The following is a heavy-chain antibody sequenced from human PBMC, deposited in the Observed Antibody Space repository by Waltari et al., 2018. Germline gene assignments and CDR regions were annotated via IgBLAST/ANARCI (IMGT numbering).Heavy chain of an antibody. Sequence: QLQLQESGPGLVKPSETLSLTCTVSGGSISSSSYYWGWIRQPPGKGLEWIGSIYYSGSTYYNPSLKSRVTISVDTSKNQFSLKLSSVTAADTAVYYCASRDYYDSSGYFTDAFDIWGQGTMVTVSS. CDR1: GGSISSSSYY. CDR2: IYYSGST. D-gene: IGHD3-22*01. J-gene: IGHJ3*02. V-gene: IGHV4-39*01. CDR3: ASRDYYDSSGYFTDAFDI.